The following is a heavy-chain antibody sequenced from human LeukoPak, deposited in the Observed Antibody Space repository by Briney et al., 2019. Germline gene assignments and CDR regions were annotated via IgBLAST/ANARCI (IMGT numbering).Heavy chain of an antibody. J-gene: IGHJ4*02. CDR2: IYYSGST. CDR1: GGSISSGGYY. D-gene: IGHD3-22*01. CDR3: AILKYYYDSSGYGSDY. Sequence: SETLSLTCTVSGGSISSGGYYWSWIRQHPGKGLEWIGYIYYSGSTYYNPSLKGRVTISVDTSKNQFSLKLSSVTAADTAVYYCAILKYYYDSSGYGSDYWGQGTLVTVSS. V-gene: IGHV4-31*03.